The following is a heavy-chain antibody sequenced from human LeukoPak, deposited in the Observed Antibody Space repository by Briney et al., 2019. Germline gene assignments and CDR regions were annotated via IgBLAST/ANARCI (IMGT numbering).Heavy chain of an antibody. Sequence: PGRSLRLSCAASGFTFSSYGMHWVRQAPGKGLEWVAVISYDGSNKYYADSVKGRFTISRDNSKNTLYLQMNSLRAVDTAVYYCARSAAMISLQLDYWGQGTLVTVSS. V-gene: IGHV3-30*03. CDR2: ISYDGSNK. CDR1: GFTFSSYG. D-gene: IGHD3-22*01. CDR3: ARSAAMISLQLDY. J-gene: IGHJ4*02.